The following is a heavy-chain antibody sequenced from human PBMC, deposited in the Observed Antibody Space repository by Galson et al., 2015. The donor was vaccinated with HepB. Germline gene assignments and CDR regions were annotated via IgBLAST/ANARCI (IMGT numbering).Heavy chain of an antibody. Sequence: SLRLSCAASEFIFSDYAMTWVRQAPGKGLEWVSTISSSGGTTYYADSVKGRFTISRDNSKNTLYLQMNSVRVEDTAVFYCAVLPASRGVYGDYFWGQGTLVTVSS. D-gene: IGHD4-17*01. J-gene: IGHJ4*02. CDR2: ISSSGGTT. CDR1: EFIFSDYA. CDR3: AVLPASRGVYGDYF. V-gene: IGHV3-23*01.